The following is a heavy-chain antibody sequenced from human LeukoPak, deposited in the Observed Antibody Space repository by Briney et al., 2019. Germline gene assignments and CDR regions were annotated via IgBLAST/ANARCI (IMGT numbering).Heavy chain of an antibody. CDR1: GGSLSIYY. Sequence: SETLSLTCTVSGGSLSIYYWNRIRQPAGKGPEWIGRIYTSGSTNYNPSLKSRVTMSVDASKNQFSLKLSSVTAADTAVYYCARCSGNGYDYSWFDPWGQGTLVTVSS. CDR2: IYTSGST. D-gene: IGHD5-12*01. CDR3: ARCSGNGYDYSWFDP. V-gene: IGHV4-4*07. J-gene: IGHJ5*02.